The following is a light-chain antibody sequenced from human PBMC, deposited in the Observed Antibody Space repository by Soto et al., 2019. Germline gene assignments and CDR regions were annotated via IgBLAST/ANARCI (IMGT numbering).Light chain of an antibody. Sequence: DIQMTQSTAAMSSSVGDRVTITCRASQGIDNYLGWCQQKPGKVPQRLIYAASTLQSGVPSRFSGSGSGTEFTLTISSLQPEDFAPYYCAHQRSYPIPFGGGTKVDNK. CDR3: AHQRSYPIP. CDR1: QGIDNY. V-gene: IGKV1-17*03. CDR2: AAS. J-gene: IGKJ4*01.